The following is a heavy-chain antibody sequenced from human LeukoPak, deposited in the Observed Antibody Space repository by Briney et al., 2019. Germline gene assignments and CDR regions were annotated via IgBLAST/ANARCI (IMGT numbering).Heavy chain of an antibody. CDR3: ARVGSTVAAGTPDY. CDR2: ISGSGSHA. D-gene: IGHD6-13*01. V-gene: IGHV3-11*06. CDR1: GFTFSDYY. J-gene: IGHJ4*02. Sequence: GGSLRLSCAASGFTFSDYYMSWIRQAPGKGLEWLPYISGSGSHATYADSVRGRFTISRDNAENSLSLQLNSLRADDTAVYYCARVGSTVAAGTPDYWGQGTLVTVSS.